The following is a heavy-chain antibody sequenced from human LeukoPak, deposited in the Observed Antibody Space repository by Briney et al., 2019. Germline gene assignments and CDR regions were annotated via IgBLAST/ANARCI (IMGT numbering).Heavy chain of an antibody. CDR3: ARETGGDNYYYYGMDV. CDR2: ISYDGSNK. D-gene: IGHD1-26*01. CDR1: GFTFSSYA. J-gene: IGHJ6*04. V-gene: IGHV3-30*04. Sequence: GGSLRLSRAASGFTFSSYAMHWVRQAPGKGLEWVAVISYDGSNKYYADSVKGRFTISRDNSKNTLYLQMNSLRAEDTAVYYCARETGGDNYYYYGMDVWGKGTTVTVSS.